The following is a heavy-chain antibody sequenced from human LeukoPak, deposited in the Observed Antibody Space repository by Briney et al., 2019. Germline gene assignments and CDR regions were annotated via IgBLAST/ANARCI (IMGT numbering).Heavy chain of an antibody. V-gene: IGHV4-39*01. D-gene: IGHD6-13*01. Sequence: PSETLSLTCTVSGGSISSSSYYWGWIRQPPGKGLEWIGSIYYSGSTYYSPSLKSRVTISVDTSKNQFSLKLSSVTAADTAVYYCARQYYSSSSDVDYWGQGTLVTVSS. CDR3: ARQYYSSSSDVDY. CDR1: GGSISSSSYY. J-gene: IGHJ4*02. CDR2: IYYSGST.